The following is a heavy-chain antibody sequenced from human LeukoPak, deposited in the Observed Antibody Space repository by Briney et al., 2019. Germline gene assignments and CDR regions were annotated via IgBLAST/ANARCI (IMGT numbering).Heavy chain of an antibody. D-gene: IGHD6-13*01. CDR3: AKDRRSSWYYFDY. CDR2: ISWNSGSI. Sequence: GGSLRLSCAASGFTFDDYAMHWVRQAPGKGLEWVSGISWNSGSIGYADSVKGRFTISRDNAKNSLYLQMNSLRAEDTALYYCAKDRRSSWYYFDYWGRGTLVTVSS. V-gene: IGHV3-9*01. CDR1: GFTFDDYA. J-gene: IGHJ4*02.